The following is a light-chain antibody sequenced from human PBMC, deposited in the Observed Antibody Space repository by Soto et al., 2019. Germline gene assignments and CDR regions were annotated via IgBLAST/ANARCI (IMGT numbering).Light chain of an antibody. V-gene: IGKV1-6*01. CDR3: LQDYSYPRS. Sequence: AIQMTQSPSSLSASVGDRVTITCRASQGIRNDLGWYQQKPGKAPRLLIFATSTLHSGVPSRFSGSGFGTDFTLTISSLQPEEVAAYYCLQDYSYPRSFGPGTKVDLK. J-gene: IGKJ3*01. CDR1: QGIRND. CDR2: ATS.